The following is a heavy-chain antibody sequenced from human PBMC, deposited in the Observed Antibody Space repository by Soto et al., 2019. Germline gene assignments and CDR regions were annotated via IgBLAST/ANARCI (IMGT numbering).Heavy chain of an antibody. D-gene: IGHD1-20*01. CDR1: GFTFSSYG. J-gene: IGHJ4*02. CDR2: IWYDGSLK. CDR3: AREGAITGTFDY. V-gene: IGHV3-33*01. Sequence: GGSLRLSCAGSGFTFSSYGIHWVRQAPGKGLEWVAVIWYDGSLKYYADSVKGRFTISRDNSKNAVYLQMNSLRSEDTAVYYCAREGAITGTFDYWGQGTLVTVSS.